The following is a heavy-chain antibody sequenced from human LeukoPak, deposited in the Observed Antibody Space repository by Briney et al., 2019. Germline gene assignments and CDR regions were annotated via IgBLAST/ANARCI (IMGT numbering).Heavy chain of an antibody. Sequence: SETLSLTCTVSGGSISSYYWSWIRQPPGKGLEWIGYIYYSGSTNYNPSLKSRVTISVDTSKNQFSLKLSSVTAADTAVYYCARRDPSNYYYYYMDVCGKGTTVTVSS. D-gene: IGHD4-11*01. CDR1: GGSISSYY. V-gene: IGHV4-59*08. CDR3: ARRDPSNYYYYYMDV. CDR2: IYYSGST. J-gene: IGHJ6*03.